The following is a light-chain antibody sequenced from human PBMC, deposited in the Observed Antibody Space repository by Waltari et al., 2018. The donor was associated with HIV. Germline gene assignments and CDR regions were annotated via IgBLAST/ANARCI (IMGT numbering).Light chain of an antibody. CDR2: AS. CDR1: QHIGSF. V-gene: IGKV1-39*01. J-gene: IGKJ3*01. CDR3: LQTYSRPRT. Sequence: DIQMTQSPSPLSASVGDSVTITCRASQHIGSFLSWYQHKPGQTPKLLISASTLQRGVPSRFSGGGSGTDFTLTITGLQPEDFTTYFCLQTYSRPRTFGPGTKVDFK.